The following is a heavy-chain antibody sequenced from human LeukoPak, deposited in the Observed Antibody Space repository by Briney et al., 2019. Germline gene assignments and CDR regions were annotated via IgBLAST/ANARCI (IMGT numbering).Heavy chain of an antibody. CDR3: AKDPNFYYCMDV. Sequence: GTLRLSCAASGFTFSSYGMSWVRQPPGKGLEWVSAISGSGGITYYADSVKGRFTISRDNSRNTLYLQMDSLRAEDTAVYYCAKDPNFYYCMDVWGKGTTVTISS. V-gene: IGHV3-23*01. J-gene: IGHJ6*03. CDR1: GFTFSSYG. CDR2: ISGSGGIT.